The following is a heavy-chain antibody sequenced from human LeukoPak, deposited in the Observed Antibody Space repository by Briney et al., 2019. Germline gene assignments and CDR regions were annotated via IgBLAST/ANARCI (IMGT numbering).Heavy chain of an antibody. CDR2: ISSSGGTI. D-gene: IGHD1-26*01. CDR3: ASGAQSDY. CDR1: GFTFSSYE. Sequence: GGSLRLSCAASGFTFSSYEMDWVRQAPGKGLEWVSYISSSGGTIYYADSVKGRFTISRDNAKNSLYLQMNSLRVEDTALYYCASGAQSDYWGQGTLVTVSS. V-gene: IGHV3-48*03. J-gene: IGHJ4*02.